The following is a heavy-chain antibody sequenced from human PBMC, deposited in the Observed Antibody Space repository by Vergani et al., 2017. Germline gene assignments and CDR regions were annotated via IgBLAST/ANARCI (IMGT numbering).Heavy chain of an antibody. V-gene: IGHV3-23*01. J-gene: IGHJ6*02. Sequence: EVQLLESGGDLVQPGGSLRLSCAASGFTFNHYAMNWVRQAPGKGLEWVSGISGSGGSTYYAGSVKGRFTISRDSSKNTLYLQMNSLGAGDTAVYYCAKANHRNSGYDYLYYYHSMDVWGQGTTVTVAS. CDR3: AKANHRNSGYDYLYYYHSMDV. CDR2: ISGSGGST. D-gene: IGHD5-12*01. CDR1: GFTFNHYA.